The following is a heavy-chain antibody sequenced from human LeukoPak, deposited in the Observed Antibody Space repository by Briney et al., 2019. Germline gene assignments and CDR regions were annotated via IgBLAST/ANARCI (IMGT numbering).Heavy chain of an antibody. Sequence: GGSLRLSCAASGFTFSSYAMSWVRQAPGKGLEWVSGISGSGDNTYYADSVKGRFTISRDTSKNTLYVQVNSLGTEDTAAYYCAKGSYYDSSGSFYFDYWGQGTLVTVSS. CDR3: AKGSYYDSSGSFYFDY. J-gene: IGHJ4*02. V-gene: IGHV3-23*01. CDR1: GFTFSSYA. CDR2: ISGSGDNT. D-gene: IGHD3-22*01.